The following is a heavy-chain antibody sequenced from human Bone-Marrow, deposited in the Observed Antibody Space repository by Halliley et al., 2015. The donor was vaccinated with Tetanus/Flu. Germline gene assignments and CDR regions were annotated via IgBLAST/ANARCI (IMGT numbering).Heavy chain of an antibody. J-gene: IGHJ4*02. CDR2: IYPGDSDV. Sequence: VQLVQSGAEVKKPGESLKISCKASGYMFANYWIGWVRQMPGKGLEWMGIIYPGDSDVIYSPSFQGRVAISADRSISTAYLQWNSLKASDTAIYYCARTAGGDNGSCNYWGQGTLVTVSS. D-gene: IGHD1-26*01. CDR1: GYMFANYW. CDR3: ARTAGGDNGSCNY. V-gene: IGHV5-51*01.